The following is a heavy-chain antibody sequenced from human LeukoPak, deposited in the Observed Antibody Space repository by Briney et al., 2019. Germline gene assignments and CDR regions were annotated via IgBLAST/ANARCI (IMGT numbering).Heavy chain of an antibody. CDR1: GGSISSYY. CDR3: ARDGRGTSLVDSMDV. Sequence: PSETLSLTCTVSGGSISSYYWSWIRQPAGKGLEWIGRMYGGGSTNYNPSLKSRVTMSVDTSKNQFSLKLTSVTAADAAVYYCARDGRGTSLVDSMDVWGKESTVTVSS. D-gene: IGHD2-2*01. V-gene: IGHV4-4*07. J-gene: IGHJ6*03. CDR2: MYGGGST.